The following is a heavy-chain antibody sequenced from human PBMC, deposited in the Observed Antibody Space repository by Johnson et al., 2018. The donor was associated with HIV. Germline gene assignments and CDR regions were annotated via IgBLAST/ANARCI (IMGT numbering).Heavy chain of an antibody. CDR1: GFTFSSYA. J-gene: IGHJ3*02. CDR2: ISYDGSNK. D-gene: IGHD1-26*01. V-gene: IGHV3-30-3*01. Sequence: QMQLVESGGGVVQPGRSLRLSCAASGFTFSSYAMHWVRQAPGKGLEWVAVISYDGSNKYYADSVKGRFTISRDNSKNTLYLQMNSLRAEDTAVYYCARALVDDAFDIWGQGTMVTVSS. CDR3: ARALVDDAFDI.